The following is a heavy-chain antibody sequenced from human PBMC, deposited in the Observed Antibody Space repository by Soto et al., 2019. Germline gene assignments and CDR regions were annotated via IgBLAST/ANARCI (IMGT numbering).Heavy chain of an antibody. CDR3: ARGRCGEFLYYYYYYMDV. V-gene: IGHV4-34*01. D-gene: IGHD3-10*01. Sequence: QVQLQQWGAGLLKPSETLSLTCAVYGGSFSGYYWSWIRQPPGKGLEWIGEINHSGSTNYNPSLKSRVTISVDTSKNQFSLKLSSVTAADTAVYYCARGRCGEFLYYYYYYMDVWGKGTTVTVSS. J-gene: IGHJ6*03. CDR1: GGSFSGYY. CDR2: INHSGST.